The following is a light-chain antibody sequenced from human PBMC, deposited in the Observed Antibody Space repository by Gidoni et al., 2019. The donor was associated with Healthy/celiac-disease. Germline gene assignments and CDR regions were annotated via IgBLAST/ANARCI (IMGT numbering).Light chain of an antibody. Sequence: DIQMTQSPSTLSASVGDRVTITCRASQSISSWLAWYQQKPGKAPKLLIYTASSLESGVPSRFSGSGAGTEFTLTISSLQPDDFATYYCQQYNSYPGTFGQGTKLEIK. CDR2: TAS. J-gene: IGKJ2*01. V-gene: IGKV1-5*03. CDR1: QSISSW. CDR3: QQYNSYPGT.